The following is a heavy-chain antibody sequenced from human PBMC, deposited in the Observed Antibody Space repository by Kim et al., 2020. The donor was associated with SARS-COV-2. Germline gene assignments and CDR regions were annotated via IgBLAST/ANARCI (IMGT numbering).Heavy chain of an antibody. CDR3: ARAFLLWFGEFDY. CDR1: GYSISSGYY. J-gene: IGHJ4*02. Sequence: SETLSLTCTVSGYSISSGYYWGWIRQPPGKGLEWIGSIYHSGSTYYNPSLKSRVTISVDTSNNQFSLKLSSVTAADTAVYYCARAFLLWFGEFDYWGQGSLVTVSS. CDR2: IYHSGST. D-gene: IGHD3-10*01. V-gene: IGHV4-38-2*02.